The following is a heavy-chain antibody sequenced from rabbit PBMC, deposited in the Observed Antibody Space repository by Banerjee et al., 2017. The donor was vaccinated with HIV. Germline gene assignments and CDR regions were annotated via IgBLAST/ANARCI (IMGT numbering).Heavy chain of an antibody. CDR2: INTGSSGST. CDR1: GFSFSSGYD. V-gene: IGHV1S40*01. J-gene: IGHJ4*01. D-gene: IGHD2-1*01. Sequence: QSLEESGGDLVKPGASLTLTCTASGFSFSSGYDMCWVRQAPGKGLEWIACINTGSSGSTYYASWAKGRFTISKTSSTTVTLQMTSLTAADTATYFCARWSESDFYGNLWGPGTLVTVS. CDR3: ARWSESDFYGNL.